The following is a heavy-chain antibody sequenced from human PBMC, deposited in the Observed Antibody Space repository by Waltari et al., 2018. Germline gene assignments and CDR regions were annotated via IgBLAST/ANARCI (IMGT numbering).Heavy chain of an antibody. Sequence: EVQLVQSGAEVKKPGATVKISCKASGYTFIDYFMHWVQQAPGKGLVWVGRIDPEDGETVYAEKFQGRVTITADTSTDTSYLELSSLRSDDTAVYYCAPLPGGSGQTFDYWGQGTLLTVSS. J-gene: IGHJ4*02. V-gene: IGHV1-69-2*01. CDR3: APLPGGSGQTFDY. CDR2: IDPEDGET. CDR1: GYTFIDYF. D-gene: IGHD3-10*01.